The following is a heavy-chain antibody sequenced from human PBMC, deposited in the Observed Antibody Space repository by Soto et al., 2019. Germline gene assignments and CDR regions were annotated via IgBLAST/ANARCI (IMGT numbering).Heavy chain of an antibody. Sequence: QVQLVESGGGVVQPGRSLRLSCAASGFTFSSYGMHWVRQAPGKGLEWVAVIWYDGSNKYYADSVKGRFTISRDNSKNTLYLQMNSLRAEDTAVYYCARDRAADVEEYWYFDLWGRGTLVTVSS. CDR1: GFTFSSYG. J-gene: IGHJ2*01. D-gene: IGHD6-13*01. CDR2: IWYDGSNK. V-gene: IGHV3-33*01. CDR3: ARDRAADVEEYWYFDL.